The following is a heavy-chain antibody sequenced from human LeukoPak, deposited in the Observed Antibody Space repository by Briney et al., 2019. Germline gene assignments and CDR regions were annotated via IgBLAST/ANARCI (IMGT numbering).Heavy chain of an antibody. Sequence: GMSLRLSCAASGFTFSSYAMHWVRQAPGKGLEWVGFISYDGSNKYYADSVKGRFTISRDNSKNTVYLQMNSLRAEDTAVYYCARDPDPYCSSSSCYRPRNWFDPWGQGTLVTVSS. CDR3: ARDPDPYCSSSSCYRPRNWFDP. J-gene: IGHJ5*02. CDR1: GFTFSSYA. CDR2: ISYDGSNK. V-gene: IGHV3-30*03. D-gene: IGHD2-2*01.